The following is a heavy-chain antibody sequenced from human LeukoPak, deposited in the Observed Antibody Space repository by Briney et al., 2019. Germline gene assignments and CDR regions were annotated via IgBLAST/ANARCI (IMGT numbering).Heavy chain of an antibody. CDR3: AKDLHSGAPCY. J-gene: IGHJ4*02. Sequence: GGSLRLSCAASGFTFSHNGMHWVRKAPGKGLEWMAFIENDGNDKHLVDSIKGRFTISRDNSKKMLYLQMNSLRPEDTAVYYCAKDLHSGAPCYWGQGTLVTVPS. V-gene: IGHV3-30*02. CDR2: IENDGNDK. D-gene: IGHD1-26*01. CDR1: GFTFSHNG.